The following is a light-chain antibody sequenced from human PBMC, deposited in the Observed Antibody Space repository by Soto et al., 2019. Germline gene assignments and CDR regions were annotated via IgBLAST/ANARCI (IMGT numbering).Light chain of an antibody. Sequence: IQMTQSPASVAASVGDRGIIICRASQGVSTWLAWYRQKPGRAPELLIHTASTLHSGVPPRFSGSGSGSEFTLTISGLQSEDFATYYCQQANSFPWTFGQGTKVDIK. CDR2: TAS. J-gene: IGKJ1*01. CDR3: QQANSFPWT. CDR1: QGVSTW. V-gene: IGKV1-12*01.